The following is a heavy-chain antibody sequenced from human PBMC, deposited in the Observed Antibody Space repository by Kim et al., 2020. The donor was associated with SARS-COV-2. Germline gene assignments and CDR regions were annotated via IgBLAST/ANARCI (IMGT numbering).Heavy chain of an antibody. D-gene: IGHD3-9*01. CDR3: ASENYDILTGYTNYFDY. J-gene: IGHJ4*02. V-gene: IGHV4-39*01. CDR2: IYYSGST. CDR1: GGSISSSSYY. Sequence: SETLSLTCTVSGGSISSSSYYWGWIRQPPGKGLEWIGSIYYSGSTYYNPSLKSRVTISVDTSKNQFSLKLSSVTAADTAVYYCASENYDILTGYTNYFDYWGQGTLVTVSS.